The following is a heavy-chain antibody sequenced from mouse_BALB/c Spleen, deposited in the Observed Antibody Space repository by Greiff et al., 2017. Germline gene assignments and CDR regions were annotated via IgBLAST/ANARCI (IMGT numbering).Heavy chain of an antibody. D-gene: IGHD1-1*01. Sequence: VQLQQSGPELVKPGASVKISCKASGYAFSSSWMNWVKQRPGQGLEWIGRIYPGDGDTNYNGKFKGKATLTADKSSSTAYMQLSSLTSVDSAVYFCARPDYYGSSRYFDVWGAGTTVTVSS. CDR3: ARPDYYGSSRYFDV. CDR2: IYPGDGDT. J-gene: IGHJ1*01. V-gene: IGHV1-82*01. CDR1: GYAFSSSW.